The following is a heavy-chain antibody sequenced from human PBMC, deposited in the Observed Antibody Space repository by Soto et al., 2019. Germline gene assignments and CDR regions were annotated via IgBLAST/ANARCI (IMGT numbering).Heavy chain of an antibody. CDR1: GFTFSNAW. Sequence: EVQLVESGGGLVKPGGSLRLSCAASGFTFSNAWMSWVRQAPGKGLEWVGRIKSKTDGGTTDYAAPVKGRFTISRDDSKNTLYLQMNSLKTEDTAVYYCTTLLVDTALSFDYWCQGTLVTVSS. CDR3: TTLLVDTALSFDY. D-gene: IGHD5-18*01. CDR2: IKSKTDGGTT. V-gene: IGHV3-15*01. J-gene: IGHJ4*02.